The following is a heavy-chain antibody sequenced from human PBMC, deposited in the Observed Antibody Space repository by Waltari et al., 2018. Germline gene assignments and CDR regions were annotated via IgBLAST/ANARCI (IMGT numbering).Heavy chain of an antibody. Sequence: EVQLLESGGGLVQPGGSLRLSCAASGFTFSSYAMSWVRQAPGKGLEWVSAISGRGGSTYYADSGKGRFTISRDNSKNTLYLQMNSLRAEDTAVYYCARTRITIFGVVIIDYFDYWGQGTLVTVSS. J-gene: IGHJ4*02. CDR2: ISGRGGST. CDR1: GFTFSSYA. D-gene: IGHD3-3*01. V-gene: IGHV3-23*01. CDR3: ARTRITIFGVVIIDYFDY.